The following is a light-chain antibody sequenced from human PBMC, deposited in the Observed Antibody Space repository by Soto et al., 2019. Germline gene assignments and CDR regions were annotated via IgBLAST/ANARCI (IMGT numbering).Light chain of an antibody. CDR2: DVS. J-gene: IGLJ2*01. CDR1: SNDVGAYNY. Sequence: QSALTQPPSASGSPGQSVTISCTGTSNDVGAYNYVSWYQHHPGKAPKLMISDVSHRPSVVPDRFSGSKSGNTASLTVSGHQAEDEADYYCSSYAGRNNYVIFGGGTKLTVL. V-gene: IGLV2-8*01. CDR3: SSYAGRNNYVI.